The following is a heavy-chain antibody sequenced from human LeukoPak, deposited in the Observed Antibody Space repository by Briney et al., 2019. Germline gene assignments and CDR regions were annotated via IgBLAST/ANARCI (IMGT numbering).Heavy chain of an antibody. CDR3: ARDWQLDY. CDR1: GFTFGTYS. Sequence: GGSLRLSCAASGFTFGTYSMNWVRQAPGKGLEWVSYISSSSNTKYYIDSVKGRFTISRDNSKSTLFLQMNSLRAEDTAVYYCARDWQLDYWGQGTLVTVSS. V-gene: IGHV3-48*01. J-gene: IGHJ4*02. CDR2: ISSSSNTK.